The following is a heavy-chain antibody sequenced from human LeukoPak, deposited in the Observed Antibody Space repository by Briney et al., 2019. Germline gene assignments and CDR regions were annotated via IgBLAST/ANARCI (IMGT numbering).Heavy chain of an antibody. CDR2: IRSKAYGGTT. CDR1: GFTFGDYA. CDR3: TRVKFGGVITSGWFDP. Sequence: PGGSLRLSCAASGFTFGDYAMSWVRQAPGKGLEWVGFIRSKAYGGTTEYAASVKGRFTISRDDSKSIAYLQMNSLKTEDTAVYYCTRVKFGGVITSGWFDPRGQGTLVTVSS. V-gene: IGHV3-49*04. J-gene: IGHJ5*02. D-gene: IGHD3-16*02.